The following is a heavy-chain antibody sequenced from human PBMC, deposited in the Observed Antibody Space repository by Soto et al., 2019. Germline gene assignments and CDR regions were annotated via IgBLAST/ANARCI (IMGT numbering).Heavy chain of an antibody. CDR3: AGPLVVVAATPFDAFDI. CDR1: GFTVSSNY. Sequence: GGSLRLSCAASGFTVSSNYMSWVRQAPGKGLEWVSVIYSGGSTYYADSVKGRFTISRDNSKNTLYLQMNSLRAEDTAVYYCAGPLVVVAATPFDAFDIWGQGTMVTVSS. CDR2: IYSGGST. J-gene: IGHJ3*02. D-gene: IGHD2-15*01. V-gene: IGHV3-66*04.